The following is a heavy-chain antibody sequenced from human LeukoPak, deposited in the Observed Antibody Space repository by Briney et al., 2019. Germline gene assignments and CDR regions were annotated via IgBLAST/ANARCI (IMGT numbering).Heavy chain of an antibody. V-gene: IGHV1-18*01. Sequence: ASVKVSCKASGYTFTSYGISWVRQAPEQGPEWMGWISAYNGNTNYAQKLQGRVTMTTDTSTSTAYMELRSLRSDDTAAYYCARVDYYDSSGYYSGYWGQGTLVTVSS. CDR3: ARVDYYDSSGYYSGY. CDR2: ISAYNGNT. D-gene: IGHD3-22*01. CDR1: GYTFTSYG. J-gene: IGHJ4*02.